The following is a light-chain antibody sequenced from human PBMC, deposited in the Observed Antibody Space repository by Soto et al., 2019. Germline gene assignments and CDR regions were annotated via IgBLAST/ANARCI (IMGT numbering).Light chain of an antibody. CDR3: SSYTSSITYV. Sequence: QSALTQPASVSGSPGQSITISCTGTSSDVGGYNYVSWYQHHPGKAPKLVISEVSNRPSGFSNRFSGSKSGNTASLTISGLQAEDEADYYCSSYTSSITYVFGTGTKLTVL. V-gene: IGLV2-14*01. CDR1: SSDVGGYNY. CDR2: EVS. J-gene: IGLJ1*01.